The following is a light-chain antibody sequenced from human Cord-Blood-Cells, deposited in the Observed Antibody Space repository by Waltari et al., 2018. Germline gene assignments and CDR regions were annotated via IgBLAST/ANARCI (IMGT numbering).Light chain of an antibody. CDR3: QQYGSSPRT. Sequence: EIVLTPSPGTLSLSPGERATLSCRASQSVRSSYLAWYQQKPGQAPRLRIYGASSRATGIPDRFSGSGSGTDFTLTISRLEPEDFAVYYCQQYGSSPRTFGGGTKVEIK. CDR1: QSVRSSY. CDR2: GAS. V-gene: IGKV3-20*01. J-gene: IGKJ4*01.